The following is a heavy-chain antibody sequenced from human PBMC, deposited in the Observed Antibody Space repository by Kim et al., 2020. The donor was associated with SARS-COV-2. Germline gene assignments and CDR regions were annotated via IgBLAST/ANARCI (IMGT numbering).Heavy chain of an antibody. CDR3: ARGSYGHSLVGY. Sequence: DNPSLKSRVTISVDTSKNQFALKLSPVTAADTAVYYWARGSYGHSLVGYWGQGTLVTVSS. V-gene: IGHV4-34*01. J-gene: IGHJ4*02. D-gene: IGHD5-18*01.